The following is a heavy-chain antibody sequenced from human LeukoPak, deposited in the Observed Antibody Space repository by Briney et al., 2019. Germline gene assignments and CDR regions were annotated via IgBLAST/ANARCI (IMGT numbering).Heavy chain of an antibody. J-gene: IGHJ4*02. CDR1: GGSISSGGYY. CDR3: ASQGYESSGYYYFDY. D-gene: IGHD3-22*01. V-gene: IGHV4-31*03. CDR2: IYYTGST. Sequence: SQTLSLTCTVSGGSISSGGYYWSWIRQHPGKGLEWFGYIYYTGSTYSHPSLKRRVTISVDTSKKQFYRTVSSVTAADTSVYYWASQGYESSGYYYFDYWAQGTLVTVSS.